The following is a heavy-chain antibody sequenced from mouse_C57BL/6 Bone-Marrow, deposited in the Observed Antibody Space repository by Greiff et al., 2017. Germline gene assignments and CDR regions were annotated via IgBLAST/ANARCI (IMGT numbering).Heavy chain of an antibody. D-gene: IGHD4-1*01. CDR1: GYTFTSYW. CDR2: INPSNGGT. V-gene: IGHV1-53*01. J-gene: IGHJ1*03. Sequence: QVQLQQPGTELVKPGASVKLSCKASGYTFTSYWMHWVKQRPGQGLEWIGNINPSNGGTNYNEKFKSKATLTVDKSSSTAYMQLSSLTSADSAVYYCASLLTGTYWYFDVWGTGTTVTVSS. CDR3: ASLLTGTYWYFDV.